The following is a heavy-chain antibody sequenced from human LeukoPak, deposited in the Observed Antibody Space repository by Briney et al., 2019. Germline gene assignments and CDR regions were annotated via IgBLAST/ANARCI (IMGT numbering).Heavy chain of an antibody. Sequence: PGGSLRLSCAASGFTFSSYSMNWVRQSPGKGLEWVSSISSSSSYIYYADSVKGRFTISRDNAKNSLYLQMNSLRAEDTAVYYCARDADYDILTGNDYWGQGTLVTVSS. CDR2: ISSSSSYI. V-gene: IGHV3-21*01. CDR3: ARDADYDILTGNDY. J-gene: IGHJ4*02. D-gene: IGHD3-9*01. CDR1: GFTFSSYS.